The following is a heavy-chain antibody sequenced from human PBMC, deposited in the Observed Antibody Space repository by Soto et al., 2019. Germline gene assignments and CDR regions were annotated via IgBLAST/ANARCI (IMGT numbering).Heavy chain of an antibody. D-gene: IGHD6-13*01. CDR1: RFNFSAAW. CDR2: IKPKSEGGTA. CDR3: ATVPYSRGPT. J-gene: IGHJ4*02. Sequence: GGSLRLSCVASRFNFSAAWLNWFRQAPGKGLEWVGRIKPKSEGGTADYAAPLKGRFTISRDDSQNTLHLQMDRLKTEDTAVYYCATVPYSRGPTWGLGALVTVSS. V-gene: IGHV3-15*07.